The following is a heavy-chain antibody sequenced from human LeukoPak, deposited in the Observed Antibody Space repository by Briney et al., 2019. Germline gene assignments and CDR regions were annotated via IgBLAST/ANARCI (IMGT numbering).Heavy chain of an antibody. CDR1: GDSVSTNSAA. Sequence: SQTLSLTCAISGDSVSTNSAAWNWIRQSPSGGLEWLGRTYYRSNWHNDYAVSVKGRITFNADTSKNQFSLQLKSVTPEDTAVYYCARGLWDIVVVSASRAYYYYMDVWGKGTTVTVS. D-gene: IGHD2-2*01. CDR3: ARGLWDIVVVSASRAYYYYMDV. V-gene: IGHV6-1*01. J-gene: IGHJ6*03. CDR2: TYYRSNWHN.